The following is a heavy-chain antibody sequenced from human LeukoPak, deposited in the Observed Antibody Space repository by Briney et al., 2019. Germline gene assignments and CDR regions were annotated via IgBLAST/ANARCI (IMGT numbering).Heavy chain of an antibody. J-gene: IGHJ4*02. CDR1: GFTFGDYA. CDR2: IRSKAYGGTT. Sequence: GGSLRLSCTASGFTFGDYAMSWVRQAPGRGLEWVGFIRSKAYGGTTEYAASVKGRFTISRDDSKSIAYLQMNSLNTEDTAVYYCTRDQSEGFYDSSGYYYTVDFWGQGTLVTVSS. D-gene: IGHD3-22*01. V-gene: IGHV3-49*04. CDR3: TRDQSEGFYDSSGYYYTVDF.